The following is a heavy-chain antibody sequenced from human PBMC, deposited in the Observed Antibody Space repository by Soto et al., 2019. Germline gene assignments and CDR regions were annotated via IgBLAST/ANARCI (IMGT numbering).Heavy chain of an antibody. CDR2: ISGYNGNT. J-gene: IGHJ6*02. CDR1: GYTFSNYG. V-gene: IGHV1-18*01. Sequence: ASVKVSCKTSGYTFSNYGINWVRQAPGQGLEWMGWISGYNGNTNYAQTVQGRVTMTTDTSTGIVYMELRSLKSDDTAIYYCSRFIMVGGWFDPNYYHGMDVWGQGTTVTVSS. D-gene: IGHD6-19*01. CDR3: SRFIMVGGWFDPNYYHGMDV.